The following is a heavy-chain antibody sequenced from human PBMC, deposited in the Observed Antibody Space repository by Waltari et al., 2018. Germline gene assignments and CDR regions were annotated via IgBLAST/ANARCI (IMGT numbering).Heavy chain of an antibody. Sequence: EVQLVQSGAEVKKPGESLKISCKGSGYSFTSYWIGWVRQMPGKGLEWMGIIYPGDSDTRYGPSFPGQVTISADKSIRTAYLQWSSLKASDTAMYYCASSRVYCSSTSCPGIDAFDIWGQGTMVTVSS. CDR3: ASSRVYCSSTSCPGIDAFDI. D-gene: IGHD2-2*01. CDR1: GYSFTSYW. J-gene: IGHJ3*02. V-gene: IGHV5-51*01. CDR2: IYPGDSDT.